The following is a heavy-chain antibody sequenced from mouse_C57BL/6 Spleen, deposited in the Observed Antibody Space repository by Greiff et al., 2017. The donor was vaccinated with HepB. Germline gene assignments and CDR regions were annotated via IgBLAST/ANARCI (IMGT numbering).Heavy chain of an antibody. CDR3: TTRLLYYFDY. D-gene: IGHD1-1*01. CDR1: GFNIKDDY. Sequence: VQLQQSGAELVRPGASVKLSCTASGFNIKDDYMHWVKQRPEQGLEWIGWIDPENGDTEYASKFQGKATITADTSSNTAYLQLSSLTSEDTAVDYGTTRLLYYFDYWGQGTTLTVSS. V-gene: IGHV14-4*01. CDR2: IDPENGDT. J-gene: IGHJ2*01.